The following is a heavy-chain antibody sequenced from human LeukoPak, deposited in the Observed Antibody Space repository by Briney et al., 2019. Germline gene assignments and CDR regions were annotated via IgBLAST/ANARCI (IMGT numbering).Heavy chain of an antibody. CDR2: ISSSSSYI. D-gene: IGHD1-26*01. CDR1: GFTFSSYS. V-gene: IGHV3-21*01. Sequence: GGSLRLSCAASGFTFSSYSMNWVRQAPGKGLEWVSSISSSSSYIYYADSVKGRFTISRDNAKNSLYLQMNSLRGEDTAVYYCARSSWSSNWGFDYWGQGTLVTVSS. J-gene: IGHJ4*02. CDR3: ARSSWSSNWGFDY.